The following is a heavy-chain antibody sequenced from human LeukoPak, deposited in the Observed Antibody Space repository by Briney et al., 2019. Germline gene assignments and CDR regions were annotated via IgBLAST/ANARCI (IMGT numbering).Heavy chain of an antibody. CDR2: ISSSSSYI. J-gene: IGHJ4*02. CDR1: GFTFSSYS. D-gene: IGHD2-2*01. V-gene: IGHV3-21*01. CDR3: APPWPYCSSRTCYPGFDY. Sequence: PGGSLRLSCAASGFTFSSYSMNWVRQAPGKGLEWVSSISSSSSYIYYADSVKGRFTISRDNSKNTLYLQMNSLRAEDTAVYYCAPPWPYCSSRTCYPGFDYWGQGTLVTVSS.